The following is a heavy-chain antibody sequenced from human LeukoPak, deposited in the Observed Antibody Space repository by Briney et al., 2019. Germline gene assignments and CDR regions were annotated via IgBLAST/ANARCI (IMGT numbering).Heavy chain of an antibody. J-gene: IGHJ6*02. CDR3: ARVRSGLHMDV. CDR1: GFTFYDYG. CDR2: ISWNGDNT. D-gene: IGHD2-15*01. Sequence: GGSLRLSCGASGFTFYDYGMSWVRQVPGKGLEWVSGISWNGDNTGYADSVKGRFTISRDNAKNSLYLQVSSLRAEDTALYYCARVRSGLHMDVWGQGTTVTVSS. V-gene: IGHV3-20*04.